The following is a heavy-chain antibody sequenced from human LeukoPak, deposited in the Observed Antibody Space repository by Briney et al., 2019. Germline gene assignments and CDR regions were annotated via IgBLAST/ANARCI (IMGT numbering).Heavy chain of an antibody. J-gene: IGHJ6*03. Sequence: PSETLSLTCTVSGGSISSYYWSWIRQPPGKGLEWIGYIYYSGSTNYNPSLKSRVTISVDTSKNQFSLKLSSVTAADTAVYYCARAGGYYYYYMDVWGKGTTVTISS. V-gene: IGHV4-59*01. CDR3: ARAGGYYYYYMDV. D-gene: IGHD2-15*01. CDR1: GGSISSYY. CDR2: IYYSGST.